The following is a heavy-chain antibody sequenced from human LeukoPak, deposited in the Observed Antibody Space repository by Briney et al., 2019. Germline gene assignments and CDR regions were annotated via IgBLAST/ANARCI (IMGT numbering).Heavy chain of an antibody. V-gene: IGHV4-34*01. D-gene: IGHD2-15*01. CDR3: ARVRGYCSGGSCYYWFDP. CDR1: GGSFSGYY. Sequence: PSETLSLTCAVYGGSFSGYYWSWIRQPPGKGLEWIGEINHSGSTNYNPSLKSRVTISVDTSKNQFSLKLSSVTAADTAVYYCARVRGYCSGGSCYYWFDPWGQGTLVTVSS. J-gene: IGHJ5*02. CDR2: INHSGST.